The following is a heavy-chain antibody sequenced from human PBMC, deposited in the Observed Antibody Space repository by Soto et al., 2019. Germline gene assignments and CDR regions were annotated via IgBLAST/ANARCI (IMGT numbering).Heavy chain of an antibody. J-gene: IGHJ6*02. CDR2: IYPGDSDT. V-gene: IGHV5-51*01. CDR3: ASFGLGIDYYYGMDV. CDR1: GYSFTSYW. Sequence: GESLKISCKGSGYSFTSYWIGWVRQMPGKGLEWMGIIYPGDSDTRYSPSFQGQVTISADKSISTAYLQWCSLKASDTAMYYCASFGLGIDYYYGMDVWGQGTTVTVSS. D-gene: IGHD3-10*01.